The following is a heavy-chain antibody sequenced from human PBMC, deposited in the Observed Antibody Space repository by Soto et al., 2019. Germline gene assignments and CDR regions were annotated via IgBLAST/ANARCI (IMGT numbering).Heavy chain of an antibody. J-gene: IGHJ5*01. CDR2: IHSSGST. CDR1: GASMNSYH. Sequence: PSDTLSLTCTVSGASMNSYHWSWIRQPAGKGLEWIGHIHSSGSTNYNPSLKSRVTMSVDTSKNQFSLRLMSLTAADTAVYYCARDQGVAAAAITWFDSWGQGSPVSFAS. V-gene: IGHV4-4*07. CDR3: ARDQGVAAAAITWFDS. D-gene: IGHD6-25*01.